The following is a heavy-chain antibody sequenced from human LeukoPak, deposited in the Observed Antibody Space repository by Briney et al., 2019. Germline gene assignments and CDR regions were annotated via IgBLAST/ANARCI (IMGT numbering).Heavy chain of an antibody. V-gene: IGHV3-48*04. CDR3: ARGGEAKRGEQWLVTEYDY. D-gene: IGHD6-19*01. CDR2: ISSSSSTI. J-gene: IGHJ4*02. Sequence: GGSLRLSCAASGFTFSSYSMNWVRQAPGKGLEWVSYISSSSSTIYYADSVKGRFTISRDNAKNSLYLQMNSLRAEDTAVYYCARGGEAKRGEQWLVTEYDYWGQGTLVTVSS. CDR1: GFTFSSYS.